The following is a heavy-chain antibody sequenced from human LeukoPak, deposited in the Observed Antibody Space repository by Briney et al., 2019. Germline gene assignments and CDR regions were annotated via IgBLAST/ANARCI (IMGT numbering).Heavy chain of an antibody. CDR3: AVGSRSDPVCVY. CDR1: GFTFSNYS. V-gene: IGHV3-48*01. Sequence: GGSLRLSCAASGFTFSNYSMNWVRQAPGKGLEWISFISGSSSTIYYADSVKDRFTISRDNGKNSLYLQLNSLRVEDTAVYYCAVGSRSDPVCVYWGQGTLVTVSS. J-gene: IGHJ4*02. CDR2: ISGSSSTI. D-gene: IGHD3-10*01.